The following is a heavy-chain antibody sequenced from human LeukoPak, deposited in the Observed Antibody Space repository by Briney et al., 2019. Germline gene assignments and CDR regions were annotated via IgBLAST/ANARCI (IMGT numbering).Heavy chain of an antibody. CDR1: RLTLNPYS. V-gene: IGHV3-21*01. Sequence: GGSLRLSCAASRLTLNPYSMTWLRQAPGKGLDWVSSISPRSDYIYYADSVWGRFTISRDNAENSLYLQMNSLRAEDTAVYYCVRGGSSSSGPPDYWGQGTLVTVSS. J-gene: IGHJ4*02. D-gene: IGHD6-6*01. CDR3: VRGGSSSSGPPDY. CDR2: ISPRSDYI.